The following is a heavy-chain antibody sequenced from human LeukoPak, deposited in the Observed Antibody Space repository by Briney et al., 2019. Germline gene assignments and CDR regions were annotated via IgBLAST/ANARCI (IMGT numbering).Heavy chain of an antibody. CDR3: ARGEFSGYDYPLPLDY. CDR2: IIPILGIA. CDR1: GGTFSNYA. J-gene: IGHJ4*02. V-gene: IGHV1-69*04. D-gene: IGHD5-12*01. Sequence: ASVKVSCKASGGTFSNYAISWVRQAPGQGLEWMGRIIPILGIANCAQKFQGRVTITADKSTSTAYMELSSLRSEDTVVYYCARGEFSGYDYPLPLDYWGQGTLVTVSS.